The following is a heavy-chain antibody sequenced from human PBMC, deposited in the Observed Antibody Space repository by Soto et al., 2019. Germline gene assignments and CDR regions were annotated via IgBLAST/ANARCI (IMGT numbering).Heavy chain of an antibody. CDR3: ARDRGVYSSGWGSEYYYYMDV. Sequence: QVQLQESGPGLVKPSQTLSLTCTVSGGSISSGGYYWSWIRQHPGKGLEWIGYIYYSGSTYYNPSLKSRVTISVDTSKNQFSLKLSSVTAADTAVYYCARDRGVYSSGWGSEYYYYMDVWGKGTTVTVSS. CDR1: GGSISSGGYY. CDR2: IYYSGST. V-gene: IGHV4-31*03. J-gene: IGHJ6*03. D-gene: IGHD6-19*01.